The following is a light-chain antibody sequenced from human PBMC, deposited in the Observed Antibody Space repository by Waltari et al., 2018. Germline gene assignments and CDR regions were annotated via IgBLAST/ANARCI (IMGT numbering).Light chain of an antibody. J-gene: IGKJ1*01. CDR1: QSVSSY. CDR3: QESSIWRVWT. CDR2: DAY. V-gene: IGKV3-11*01. Sequence: EILFAQSPATLSSSPREKATPTCRASQSVSSYLACYQQKPGQAPRLLIYDAYNRATAIPARSRGSGSGADFNLTMCSLEPEDCAVYFGQESSIWRVWTFGQGTKVDMK.